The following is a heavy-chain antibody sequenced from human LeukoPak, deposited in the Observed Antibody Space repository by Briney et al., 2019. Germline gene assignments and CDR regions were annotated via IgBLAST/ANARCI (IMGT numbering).Heavy chain of an antibody. CDR3: AKVHSGYDFNWYFDL. J-gene: IGHJ2*01. CDR2: ISWNSGSI. CDR1: GFTFDDYA. V-gene: IGHV3-9*01. Sequence: GGSLRLSCAASGFTFDDYAMHWVRQAPGKGLEWVSDISWNSGSIGYADSVKGRFTISRDNAKNSLYLQMNSLRAEDTALYYCAKVHSGYDFNWYFDLWSRGTLVTVSS. D-gene: IGHD5-12*01.